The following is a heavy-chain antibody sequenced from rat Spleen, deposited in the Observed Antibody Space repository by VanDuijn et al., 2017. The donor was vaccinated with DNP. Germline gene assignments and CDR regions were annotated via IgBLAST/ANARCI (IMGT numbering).Heavy chain of an antibody. J-gene: IGHJ4*01. CDR3: AREGDYYDGYGDALDA. CDR2: ITSSGGST. Sequence: EVQLVESGGGLVQPGKSLKLSCAASGFTFSDYYMAWVRQAPKKGLEWVAAITSSGGSTYYPDSVKGRFTISRDNAKNTLYLQMNSLRSEDTATYYCAREGDYYDGYGDALDAWGQGTSVTVAS. D-gene: IGHD1-12*03. CDR1: GFTFSDYY. V-gene: IGHV5-25*01.